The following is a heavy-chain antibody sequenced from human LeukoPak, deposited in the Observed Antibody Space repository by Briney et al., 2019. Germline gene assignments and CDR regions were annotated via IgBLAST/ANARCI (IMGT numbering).Heavy chain of an antibody. CDR1: RGTFSSYA. CDR3: ARERADVDTAMVSFDY. J-gene: IGHJ4*02. CDR2: IIPILGIA. D-gene: IGHD5-18*01. V-gene: IGHV1-69*04. Sequence: ASVKVSCKASRGTFSSYAISWVRQAPGQGLEWMGRIIPILGIANYAQKFQGRVTITADKSTSTAYMELSSLRSEDTAVYYCARERADVDTAMVSFDYWGQGTLVTVSS.